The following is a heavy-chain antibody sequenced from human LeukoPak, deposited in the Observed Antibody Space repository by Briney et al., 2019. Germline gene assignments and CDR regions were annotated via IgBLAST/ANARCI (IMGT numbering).Heavy chain of an antibody. CDR3: ARDLETVDFWSGGGLLDY. V-gene: IGHV3-30-3*01. CDR2: ISYDGSNK. Sequence: PGGSLRLSCAASGFTFSSYAMHWVRQAPGKGLEWVAVISYDGSNKYYADSVKGRFTISRDNSKNTLYLQMNSLRVEDTAVYYCARDLETVDFWSGGGLLDYWGQGTLVTVSS. D-gene: IGHD3-3*01. J-gene: IGHJ4*02. CDR1: GFTFSSYA.